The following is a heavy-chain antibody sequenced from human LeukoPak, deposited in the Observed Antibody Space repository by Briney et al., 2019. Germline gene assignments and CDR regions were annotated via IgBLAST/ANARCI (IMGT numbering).Heavy chain of an antibody. J-gene: IGHJ4*02. Sequence: GGSLRLSCAASGFTFSSYEMNWVRQAPGKGLEWVSYISSSGSTIYYADSVKGRFTISRDNAKNSLYLQMNSLRAEDTAVYYCARHVVAVGFDYWGQRTLVTVSS. CDR2: ISSSGSTI. D-gene: IGHD3-22*01. CDR3: ARHVVAVGFDY. V-gene: IGHV3-48*03. CDR1: GFTFSSYE.